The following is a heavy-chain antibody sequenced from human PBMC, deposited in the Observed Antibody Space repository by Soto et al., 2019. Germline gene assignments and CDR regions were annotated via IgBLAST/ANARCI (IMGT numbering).Heavy chain of an antibody. J-gene: IGHJ5*02. V-gene: IGHV5-51*01. CDR3: ARSVYCTNGVCYPYNWFDP. CDR1: GYSFTSYW. Sequence: GESLKISCKGSGYSFTSYWIGWVRQMPGKGLEWMGIIYPGDSDTRYSPSFQGQVTISADKSISTAYLQWSSLKASDTAMYYCARSVYCTNGVCYPYNWFDPWGQGTLVTVSS. CDR2: IYPGDSDT. D-gene: IGHD2-8*01.